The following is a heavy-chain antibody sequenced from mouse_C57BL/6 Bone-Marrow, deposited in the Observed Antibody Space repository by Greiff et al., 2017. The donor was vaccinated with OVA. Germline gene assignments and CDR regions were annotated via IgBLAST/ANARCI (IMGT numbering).Heavy chain of an antibody. CDR3: ARERFITTVVATYDAMDY. V-gene: IGHV1-55*01. CDR1: GYTFTSYW. CDR2: IYPGSGST. D-gene: IGHD1-1*01. J-gene: IGHJ4*01. Sequence: QVQLQQPGAELVKPGASVKMSCKASGYTFTSYWITWVKQRPGQGLEWIGDIYPGSGSTNYNEKFKSKATLTVDTSSSTAYMQLSSLTSEDSAVYYCARERFITTVVATYDAMDYWGQGTSVTVSS.